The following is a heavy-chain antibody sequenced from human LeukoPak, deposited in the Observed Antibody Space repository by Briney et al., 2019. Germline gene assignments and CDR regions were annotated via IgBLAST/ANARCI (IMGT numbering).Heavy chain of an antibody. Sequence: KVSCKASGGTFSSYAISWVRQMPGKGLKWMGTIDPSDSYSNYSPSLQGHVTILADKSISTAYLQWSSLKASDTAIYYCASGITTSRYGFDIWGQGTMVSVSS. J-gene: IGHJ3*02. CDR2: IDPSDSYS. CDR1: GGTFSSYA. D-gene: IGHD3-22*01. V-gene: IGHV5-10-1*01. CDR3: ASGITTSRYGFDI.